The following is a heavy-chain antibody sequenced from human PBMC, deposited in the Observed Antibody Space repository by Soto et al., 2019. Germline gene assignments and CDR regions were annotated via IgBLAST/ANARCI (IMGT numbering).Heavy chain of an antibody. Sequence: QVQLVQSGAEVKKPGSSVKVSCKASADTFNSYSLSWLRQAPGQRLEWMGGINPVFGTADYAQSFEDRLTITADDSTSTVYMELSSLRTDDTAVYYCARSLEGTTVTNRFDPCGQGALVTVSS. J-gene: IGHJ5*02. CDR2: INPVFGTA. D-gene: IGHD4-17*01. CDR1: ADTFNSYS. V-gene: IGHV1-69*01. CDR3: ARSLEGTTVTNRFDP.